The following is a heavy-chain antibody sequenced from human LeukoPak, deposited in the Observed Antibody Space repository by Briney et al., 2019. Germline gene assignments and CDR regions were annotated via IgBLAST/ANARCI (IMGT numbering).Heavy chain of an antibody. D-gene: IGHD3-10*01. J-gene: IGHJ6*03. V-gene: IGHV1-69*13. Sequence: SVKVSCKASGGTFSSYAISWVRQAPGQGLEWMGGIIPIFGTANYAQKFQGRVTITADESTSTAYMELSGLRSEDTAVYYCARVNRAIGSGSYHYMDVWGKGTTVTISS. CDR1: GGTFSSYA. CDR3: ARVNRAIGSGSYHYMDV. CDR2: IIPIFGTA.